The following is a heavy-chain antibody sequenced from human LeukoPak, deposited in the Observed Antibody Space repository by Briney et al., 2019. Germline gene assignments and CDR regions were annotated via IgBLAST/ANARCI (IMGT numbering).Heavy chain of an antibody. CDR2: INHSGST. Sequence: SETLSLTCAVYGGSFSGYYWSWIRQPPGKGLEWIGEINHSGSTNYNPSLKSRVTISVDTSKNQFSLKLSSVTAADTAVYYCARNPSSSWCVDYWGQGTLVTVSS. CDR1: GGSFSGYY. D-gene: IGHD6-13*01. V-gene: IGHV4-34*01. J-gene: IGHJ4*02. CDR3: ARNPSSSWCVDY.